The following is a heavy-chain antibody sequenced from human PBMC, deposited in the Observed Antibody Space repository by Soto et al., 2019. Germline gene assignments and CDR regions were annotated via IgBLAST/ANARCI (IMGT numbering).Heavy chain of an antibody. Sequence: QVQLVESGGGVVQPGRSLRLSCAASGFTFNTYGMHWVRQAPGKGLEWVAVIYYDVRNKYYADSVKGRFTISRDNSKHPLNLQMNSLRVEDTAVYYCARDLGELWPSVGGYWGQGTLVTVSS. CDR2: IYYDVRNK. CDR3: ARDLGELWPSVGGY. D-gene: IGHD1-26*01. V-gene: IGHV3-33*01. CDR1: GFTFNTYG. J-gene: IGHJ4*02.